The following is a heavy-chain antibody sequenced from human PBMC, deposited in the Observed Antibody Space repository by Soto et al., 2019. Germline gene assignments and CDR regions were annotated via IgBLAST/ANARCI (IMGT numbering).Heavy chain of an antibody. CDR1: GGSISSSNCY. J-gene: IGHJ3*02. V-gene: IGHV4-39*01. D-gene: IGHD2-15*01. CDR2: IYYSGST. CDR3: ARQPYSAPYIALTPSSVVLHAFNI. Sequence: QLLLQESGPGLVKPSETLSLTCTVSGGSISSSNCYWGWIRQPPGKGLEWIGSIYYSGSTYYNPPLKSRVTRSVDASKNRFSLKLSSVPASDTAVYYCARQPYSAPYIALTPSSVVLHAFNIWGQGTMVAVSS.